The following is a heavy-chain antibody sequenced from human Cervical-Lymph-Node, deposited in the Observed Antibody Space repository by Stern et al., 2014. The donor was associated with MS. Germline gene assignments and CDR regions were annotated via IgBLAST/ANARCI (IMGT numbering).Heavy chain of an antibody. CDR2: INPSSGSP. D-gene: IGHD2-2*01. CDR1: GYTFTSYY. Sequence: QMQLVQSGAEATKPGASVKVSCKASGYTFTSYYMHWVRQAPGQGLEWMGMINPSSGSPSYAQKFQGRVTMTRDTFTSTVYMELSSLRSEDTAVYYCARGLSTSGPYWGQGTLVTVSS. CDR3: ARGLSTSGPY. V-gene: IGHV1-46*01. J-gene: IGHJ4*02.